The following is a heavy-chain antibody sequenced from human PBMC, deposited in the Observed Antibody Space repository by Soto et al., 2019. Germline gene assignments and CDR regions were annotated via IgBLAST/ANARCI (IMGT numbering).Heavy chain of an antibody. Sequence: ASVKVCCKASGYTFTGYYMHWVRQAPGQGLEWIGWINPNSGGTNYAQKFQGWVTMTRDTSISTAYMELSRLRSDDTAVYYCARDHCSSTSCYTTDAFDIWGQGTMVTVSS. V-gene: IGHV1-2*04. CDR3: ARDHCSSTSCYTTDAFDI. CDR1: GYTFTGYY. CDR2: INPNSGGT. J-gene: IGHJ3*02. D-gene: IGHD2-2*02.